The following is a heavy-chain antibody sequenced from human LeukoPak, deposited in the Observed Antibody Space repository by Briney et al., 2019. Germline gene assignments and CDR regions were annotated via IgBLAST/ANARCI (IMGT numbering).Heavy chain of an antibody. CDR1: GDSFSSHY. Sequence: SETLSLTCTVSGDSFSSHYWTWIRQPPGKGLEWIGYISYRGSTNYNPSLKSRVTISIDTSKNQFSLRLSSVTAADTAVYYCARHLGYCSGGSCYRAKNWFDPWGQGTLVTVSS. CDR2: ISYRGST. V-gene: IGHV4-59*11. J-gene: IGHJ5*02. CDR3: ARHLGYCSGGSCYRAKNWFDP. D-gene: IGHD2-15*01.